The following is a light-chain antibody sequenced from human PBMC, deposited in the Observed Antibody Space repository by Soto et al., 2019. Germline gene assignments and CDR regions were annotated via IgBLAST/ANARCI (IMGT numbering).Light chain of an antibody. Sequence: IQMTQSPSSLSASIGDRVTITCRASQAISDYLAWYQQKPGKVPNLLIYAASPLQSGVPSRFSGRRSGTESTLTIRSLQSEDVASDYCQRYGGTPYTFGPGTKVDIK. CDR1: QAISDY. CDR3: QRYGGTPYT. V-gene: IGKV1-27*01. J-gene: IGKJ3*01. CDR2: AAS.